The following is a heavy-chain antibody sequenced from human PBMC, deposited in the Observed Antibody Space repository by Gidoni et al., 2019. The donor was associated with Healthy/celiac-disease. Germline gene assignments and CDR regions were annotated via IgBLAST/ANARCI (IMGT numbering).Heavy chain of an antibody. Sequence: EVQLVQSGAEVKKPGESLKISCKGSGYSFTSYWIGWVRQIPGKGLEWMGIIYPGDSDTRYSPSFQGQVTISADKAISTAYLQWSSLKASDTAMYYCARSVGYCGGDCYAEYDPWGQGTLVTVSS. CDR3: ARSVGYCGGDCYAEYDP. J-gene: IGHJ5*02. CDR2: IYPGDSDT. CDR1: GYSFTSYW. D-gene: IGHD2-21*02. V-gene: IGHV5-51*01.